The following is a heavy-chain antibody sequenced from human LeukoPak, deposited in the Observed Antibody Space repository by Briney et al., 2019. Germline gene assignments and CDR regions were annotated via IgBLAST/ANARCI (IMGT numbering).Heavy chain of an antibody. V-gene: IGHV3-48*03. J-gene: IGHJ4*02. Sequence: GGSLRLSCAASGFTFSSYEMNWVRQAPGKGLEWVSYISSSGSTIYYADSVKGRFTISRDNAKNSLYLQMNGPRAEDTAVYYCVKDDGWVQYANWGQGTLVTVSS. CDR2: ISSSGSTI. CDR1: GFTFSSYE. D-gene: IGHD5-24*01. CDR3: VKDDGWVQYAN.